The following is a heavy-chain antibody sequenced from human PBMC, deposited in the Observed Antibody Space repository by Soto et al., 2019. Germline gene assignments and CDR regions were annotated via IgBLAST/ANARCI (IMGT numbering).Heavy chain of an antibody. D-gene: IGHD3-22*01. V-gene: IGHV1-46*03. CDR3: ARGVGYSDSSGYPFDY. CDR1: GDTLSPYY. J-gene: IGHJ4*02. Sequence: VQLVQSGAEVKRPGASVKISCKASGDTLSPYYMHWARQAPGQGLEWMGIINPRSGKTNYPQKFQGRVTRTRHTSTTTVYMELSTLRSEDTAMYYCARGVGYSDSSGYPFDYWGQGTLVTVSS. CDR2: INPRSGKT.